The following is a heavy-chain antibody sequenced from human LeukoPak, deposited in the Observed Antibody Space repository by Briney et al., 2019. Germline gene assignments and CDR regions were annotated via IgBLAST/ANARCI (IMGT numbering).Heavy chain of an antibody. D-gene: IGHD2-2*01. CDR2: ISHDGSET. CDR3: ARDGVPGNGMDV. CDR1: GFTFSYYG. Sequence: GGSLRLSCVVSGFTFSYYGMHWVRQAPGKGLECVAVISHDGSETYYGDSVKGRFTISRDNSKKTLHLHMDSLRAEDTAVYYCARDGVPGNGMDVWGQGTTVTVSS. J-gene: IGHJ6*02. V-gene: IGHV3-30*03.